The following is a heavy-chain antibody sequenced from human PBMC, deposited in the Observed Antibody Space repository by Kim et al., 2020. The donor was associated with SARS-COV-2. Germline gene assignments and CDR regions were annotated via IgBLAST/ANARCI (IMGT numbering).Heavy chain of an antibody. J-gene: IGHJ4*02. V-gene: IGHV3-48*02. Sequence: ADSVKGRFTISRDNAKNSLYLQMNSLRDEDTAVYYCARDLEVVAPTGGDYWGQGTLVTVSS. CDR3: ARDLEVVAPTGGDY. D-gene: IGHD2-15*01.